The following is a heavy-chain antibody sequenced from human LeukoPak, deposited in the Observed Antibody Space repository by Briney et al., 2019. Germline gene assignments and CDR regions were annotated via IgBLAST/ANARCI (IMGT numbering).Heavy chain of an antibody. V-gene: IGHV3-15*01. J-gene: IGHJ3*02. CDR1: GFTFSGSV. CDR2: IKSKTGGGTT. Sequence: PGGSLRLSCAASGFTFSGSVIHWVRQASGKGLEWVGRIKSKTGGGTTDYAAPVKGRFTISRDDSKNTLYLQVNSLETEDTAVYYCTTEGYTYGYHAFGIWGQGTMVTVSS. CDR3: TTEGYTYGYHAFGI. D-gene: IGHD5-18*01.